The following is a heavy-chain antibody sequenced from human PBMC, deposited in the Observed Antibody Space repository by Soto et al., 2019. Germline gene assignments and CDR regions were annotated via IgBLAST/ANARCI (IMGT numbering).Heavy chain of an antibody. V-gene: IGHV1-8*01. CDR3: ARGIKYGDYSRWCDP. D-gene: IGHD4-17*01. Sequence: QVQLVQSGAEVKKPGASVKVSCKASGYTFTSYDINWVRQATGQGFEYLGWMNPNSGNTGYVKKFQGRVTITRDTSMATANLELSSPQSEDTAVYYGARGIKYGDYSRWCDPWAPGTLVTVSS. CDR1: GYTFTSYD. J-gene: IGHJ5*02. CDR2: MNPNSGNT.